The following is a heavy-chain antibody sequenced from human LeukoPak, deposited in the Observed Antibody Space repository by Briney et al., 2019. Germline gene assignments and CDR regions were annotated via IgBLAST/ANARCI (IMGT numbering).Heavy chain of an antibody. CDR2: ISGSGVNT. V-gene: IGHV3-23*01. CDR3: AKDAYDSSGYYNY. Sequence: GGTLRLSCAASGFTFSSYGMTWVRQTPGKGLEWVSAISGSGVNTYYADSVKGRFTISRDNSKNTLYLQMNSLRAEDTAVYYCAKDAYDSSGYYNYWGQGTLVTVSS. J-gene: IGHJ4*02. D-gene: IGHD3-22*01. CDR1: GFTFSSYG.